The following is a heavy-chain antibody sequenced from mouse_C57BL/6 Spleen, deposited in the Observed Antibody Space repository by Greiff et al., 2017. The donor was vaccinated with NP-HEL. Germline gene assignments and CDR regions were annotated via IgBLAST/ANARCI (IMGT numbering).Heavy chain of an antibody. V-gene: IGHV5-4*01. CDR2: ISDGGSYT. Sequence: EVKVVESGGGLVKPGGSLKLSCAASGFTFSSYAMSWVRQTPEKRLEWVATISDGGSYTYYPANVKGRFTISRDNAKNNLYLQMSHLKSEDTAMYYCARDGTGFAYWGQGTLVTVSA. CDR1: GFTFSSYA. CDR3: ARDGTGFAY. J-gene: IGHJ3*01. D-gene: IGHD3-3*01.